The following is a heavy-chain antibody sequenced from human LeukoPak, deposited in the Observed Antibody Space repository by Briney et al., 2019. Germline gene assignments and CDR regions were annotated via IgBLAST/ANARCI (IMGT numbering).Heavy chain of an antibody. D-gene: IGHD2-21*02. J-gene: IGHJ1*01. CDR3: ASNDVVTAAAAAEYFQH. CDR2: IYYSGST. CDR1: GGSISSYS. Sequence: TSSETLSLTCTVSGGSISSYSWSWIQQPPGKGLEWIGYIYYSGSTNYNPSLKSRVTISVDTSKNQFSLKLSSVTAADTAVYYCASNDVVTAAAAAEYFQHWGQGTLVTVSS. V-gene: IGHV4-59*08.